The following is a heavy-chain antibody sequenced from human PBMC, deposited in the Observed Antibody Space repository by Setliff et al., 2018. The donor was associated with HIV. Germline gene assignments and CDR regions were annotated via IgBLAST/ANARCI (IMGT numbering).Heavy chain of an antibody. CDR2: IKSDGTEK. J-gene: IGHJ3*02. V-gene: IGHV3-7*01. CDR3: ARDLSAYYGSGSYRAFDI. D-gene: IGHD3-10*01. CDR1: GFSFNNYC. Sequence: GESLKISCIASGFSFNNYCMTWVRQAPGKGLEWVGSIKSDGTEKNYADSVRGRFTISRDNTKNSLYLQMDGLRVEDTAVYYCARDLSAYYGSGSYRAFDIWGQGTMVTVSS.